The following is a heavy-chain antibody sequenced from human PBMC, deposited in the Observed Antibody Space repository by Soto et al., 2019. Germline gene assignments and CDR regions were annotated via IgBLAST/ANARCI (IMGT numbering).Heavy chain of an antibody. CDR1: GFTFSSYA. V-gene: IGHV3-23*01. D-gene: IGHD3-10*01. J-gene: IGHJ4*02. Sequence: EVQLLESGGXXVQPGGSLRLSCAASGFTFSSYAMSWVRQAPGKGLEWVSAISGSGGSTYYADSVKGRFTISRDNSKNTLYLQMNSLRAEDTAVYYCARSLVSMVRGDFDYWGQGTLVTVSS. CDR3: ARSLVSMVRGDFDY. CDR2: ISGSGGST.